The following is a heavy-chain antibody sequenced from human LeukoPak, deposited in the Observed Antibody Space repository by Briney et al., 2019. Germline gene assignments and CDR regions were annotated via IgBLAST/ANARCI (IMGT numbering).Heavy chain of an antibody. CDR2: INHSGGT. Sequence: PSETLSLTCAVYGGSFSGYYWSWIRQPPGKGLEWIGEINHSGGTNYNPSLKSRVTISVDTSKNQFSLKLSSVTAADTAVYYCAREAARGVSPWGQGTLVTVSS. CDR3: AREAARGVSP. J-gene: IGHJ5*02. V-gene: IGHV4-34*01. D-gene: IGHD6-6*01. CDR1: GGSFSGYY.